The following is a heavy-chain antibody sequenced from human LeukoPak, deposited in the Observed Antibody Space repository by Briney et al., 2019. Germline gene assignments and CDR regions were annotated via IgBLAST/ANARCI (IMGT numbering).Heavy chain of an antibody. CDR3: AQKSSSWTNFDY. D-gene: IGHD6-13*01. Sequence: ASVKVSCKVSGYTLTELSMHWVRQAPGKGLEWMGGFDPEDGETIYAQKFQGGVTMTEDTSTDTAYMELSSLRSEDTAVYYCAQKSSSWTNFDYWGQGTLVTVSS. V-gene: IGHV1-24*01. J-gene: IGHJ4*02. CDR2: FDPEDGET. CDR1: GYTLTELS.